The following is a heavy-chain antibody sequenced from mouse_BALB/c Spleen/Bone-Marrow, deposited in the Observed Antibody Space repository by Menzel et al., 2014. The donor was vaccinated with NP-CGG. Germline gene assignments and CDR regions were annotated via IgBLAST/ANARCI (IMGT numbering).Heavy chain of an antibody. V-gene: IGHV5-17*02. D-gene: IGHD1-1*01. CDR3: ARSYSSCGYFDY. Sequence: EVKVEESGGGLVQPGGSRKFSCAASGFTFSSFGMHWVRQAPEKGLEWVAYISSGSSTANYADKVMGRFTISRDNPNNTLFLQMSSLRSEDTAVYYCARSYSSCGYFDYWGQGTPLTVSS. CDR1: GFTFSSFG. J-gene: IGHJ2*01. CDR2: ISSGSSTA.